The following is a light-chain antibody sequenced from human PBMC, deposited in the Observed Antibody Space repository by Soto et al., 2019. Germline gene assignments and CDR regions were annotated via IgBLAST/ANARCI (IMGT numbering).Light chain of an antibody. CDR1: QSVTDNY. V-gene: IGKV3-20*01. CDR3: QQYGSSPYA. J-gene: IGKJ2*01. CDR2: DAS. Sequence: IVLTQSPGTLSLSPGERATLSCRASQSVTDNYLAWYQHKPGQAPRLLIYDASTRATAIPDRFSASGSGTDFTLTVTSLEPEDFAVYYCQQYGSSPYAFGQGTKLEIK.